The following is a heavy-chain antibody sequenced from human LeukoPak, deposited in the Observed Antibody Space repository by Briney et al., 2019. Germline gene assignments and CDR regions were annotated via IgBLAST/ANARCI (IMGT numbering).Heavy chain of an antibody. CDR3: ARVPRGYCSSTSCPLYYYYGMDV. V-gene: IGHV3-53*01. D-gene: IGHD2-2*01. CDR2: IYSGGST. CDR1: GFTVSSNY. J-gene: IGHJ6*02. Sequence: GGSLRLSCAASGFTVSSNYMSWVRQAPGKGLEWVSVIYSGGSTYYADSVKGRFTISRDNSKNTLYLQMNSLRAKDTAVYYCARVPRGYCSSTSCPLYYYYGMDVWGQGTTVTVSS.